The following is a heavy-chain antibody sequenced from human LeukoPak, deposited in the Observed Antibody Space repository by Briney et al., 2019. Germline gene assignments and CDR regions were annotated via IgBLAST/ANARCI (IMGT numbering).Heavy chain of an antibody. D-gene: IGHD5-24*01. V-gene: IGHV3-33*06. J-gene: IGHJ3*02. CDR3: AKAGGGMATMGTLGAFDI. CDR2: IWYDGSNK. CDR1: GFTFSSYG. Sequence: GGSLRLSCAASGFTFSSYGMHWVRQAPGKGLEWVAVIWYDGSNKYYADSVKGRFTISRDNSKNTLYLQMNSLRAEDTAVYYCAKAGGGMATMGTLGAFDIWGQGTMVTVSS.